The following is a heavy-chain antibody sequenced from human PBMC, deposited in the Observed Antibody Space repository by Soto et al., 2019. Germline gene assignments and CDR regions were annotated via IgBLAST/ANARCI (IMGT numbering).Heavy chain of an antibody. Sequence: ASVKVSCKASGYAFTSYGISWVRQAPGQGLEWMGWISAYNGNTNYTQKLQGRVTMTTDTSTSTAYMELRSLRSDDTALFYCARDIVVVPAVEYYYGMDVWGQGTTVTVSS. CDR1: GYAFTSYG. V-gene: IGHV1-18*01. CDR3: ARDIVVVPAVEYYYGMDV. CDR2: ISAYNGNT. D-gene: IGHD2-2*01. J-gene: IGHJ6*02.